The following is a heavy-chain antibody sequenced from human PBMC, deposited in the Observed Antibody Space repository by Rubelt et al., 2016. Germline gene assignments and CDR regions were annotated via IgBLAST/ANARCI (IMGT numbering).Heavy chain of an antibody. CDR2: LSGSGGST. V-gene: IGHV3-23*01. D-gene: IGHD6-6*01. CDR3: AKGRWDYSGSLDPYDY. CDR1: GVPISSNSYF. Sequence: LHLQESGPGLVKPSETLSLTCTVSGVPISSNSYFWGWVRQPPGKGLEWVSVLSGSGGSTYYADSGRGRFTIYRNNSKKTRYLQMNSLGDDETARYYCAKGRWDYSGSLDPYDYWGQGTLVTVSS. J-gene: IGHJ4*02.